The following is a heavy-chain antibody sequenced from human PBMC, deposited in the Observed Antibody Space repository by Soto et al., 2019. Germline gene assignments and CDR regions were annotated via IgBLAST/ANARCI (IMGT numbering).Heavy chain of an antibody. D-gene: IGHD3-10*01. CDR2: IYYSGST. V-gene: IGHV4-61*01. J-gene: IGHJ5*02. CDR1: GGSVSSGSYY. CDR3: ARYGSGSYYYS. Sequence: PSETLSLTCPVSGGSVSSGSYYWSWIRQPPGKGLEWIGYIYYSGSTNYNPSLKSRVTISVDTSKNQFSLKLSSVTAADTAVYYCARYGSGSYYYSWGQGTLVTVSS.